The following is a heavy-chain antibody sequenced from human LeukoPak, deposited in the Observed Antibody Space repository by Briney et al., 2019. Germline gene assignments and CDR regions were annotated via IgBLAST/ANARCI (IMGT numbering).Heavy chain of an antibody. D-gene: IGHD4-17*01. CDR2: INPNIGGT. CDR1: GYTFTGYY. V-gene: IGHV1-2*02. Sequence: GASVNVSCKASGYTFTGYYMHWVRQAPAQGLEWMGGINPNIGGTNYSQTVQGRVTMTRDTSISTAYMELSSLRSDDTAVYYCAREGPLRLPYFDPWGQGTLVTVSS. CDR3: AREGPLRLPYFDP. J-gene: IGHJ5*02.